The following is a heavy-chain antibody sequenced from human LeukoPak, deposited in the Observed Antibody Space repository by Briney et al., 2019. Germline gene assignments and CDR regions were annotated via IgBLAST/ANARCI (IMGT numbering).Heavy chain of an antibody. V-gene: IGHV4-59*01. CDR3: ARGDDYGEHYLDY. CDR1: GGSISSYY. CDR2: IYYSGST. Sequence: PSETLSLTCTVSGGSISSYYWSWIRQPPGKGLEWIGYIYYSGSTNYNPSLKSRVTISVDTSKNQFSLKLSSVTAADTAVYYCARGDDYGEHYLDYWGQGTLVTVSS. J-gene: IGHJ4*02. D-gene: IGHD4-17*01.